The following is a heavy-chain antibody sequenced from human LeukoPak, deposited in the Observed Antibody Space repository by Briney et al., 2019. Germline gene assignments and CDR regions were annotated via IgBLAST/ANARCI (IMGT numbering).Heavy chain of an antibody. J-gene: IGHJ4*02. Sequence: GGSLRLSCAASGFSFSGHWMAWVRQAPGQGLEWVAKINQRGTDGYYVDSVKGRFTISRDNAKNSLYLQMNSLRAEDTAVYYCAKEEFFRLDYWGQGSLVTVSS. CDR2: INQRGTDG. CDR1: GFSFSGHW. D-gene: IGHD3/OR15-3a*01. CDR3: AKEEFFRLDY. V-gene: IGHV3-7*01.